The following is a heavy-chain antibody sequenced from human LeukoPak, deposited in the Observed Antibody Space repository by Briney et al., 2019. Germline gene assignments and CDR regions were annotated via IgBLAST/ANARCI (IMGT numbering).Heavy chain of an antibody. V-gene: IGHV3-43*02. CDR2: ISGDGGST. CDR1: GFTFDDYA. Sequence: GGSLRLSCAASGFTFDDYAMHWVRQAPGKGLEWVSLISGDGGSTYYADSVKGRFTISRDNSKNSLYLQMNSLRAEDTAVYYCARSGGTTMIVVDWGQGTLVTVSS. CDR3: ARSGGTTMIVVD. J-gene: IGHJ4*02. D-gene: IGHD3-22*01.